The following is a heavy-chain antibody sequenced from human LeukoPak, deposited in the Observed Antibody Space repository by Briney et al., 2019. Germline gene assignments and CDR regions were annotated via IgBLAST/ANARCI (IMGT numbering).Heavy chain of an antibody. Sequence: GGSLRLSCAASGFTFSSYAMHWVRQGPGKGLEYVSAISSNGGSTYYANSVKGRFTISRDNSKNTLYLQMGSLRAEDMAVYYCARDEGASGSYFNYWGQGTLVTVSS. CDR1: GFTFSSYA. J-gene: IGHJ4*02. D-gene: IGHD3-10*01. CDR3: ARDEGASGSYFNY. CDR2: ISSNGGST. V-gene: IGHV3-64*01.